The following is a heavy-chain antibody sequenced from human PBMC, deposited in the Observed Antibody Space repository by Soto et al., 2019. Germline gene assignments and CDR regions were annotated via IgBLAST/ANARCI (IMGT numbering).Heavy chain of an antibody. CDR1: GGSISSSNW. D-gene: IGHD3-3*01. CDR2: IYHSGST. V-gene: IGHV4-4*02. CDR3: ARESRSITIFGVVILNWFDP. Sequence: SETLSLTCAVSGGSISSSNWWSWVRQPPGKGLEWIGEIYHSGSTNYNPSLKSRVTISVDKSKNQFSLKLSSVTAADTAVYYCARESRSITIFGVVILNWFDPWGPGTLVTVSS. J-gene: IGHJ5*02.